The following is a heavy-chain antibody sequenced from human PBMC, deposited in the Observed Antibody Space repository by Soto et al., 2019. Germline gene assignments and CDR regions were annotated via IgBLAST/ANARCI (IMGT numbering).Heavy chain of an antibody. J-gene: IGHJ6*02. CDR1: GGSISSGDYY. V-gene: IGHV4-30-4*01. D-gene: IGHD3-10*01. CDR3: ARDQPMVRGVNYGMDV. CDR2: IYYSGST. Sequence: SETLSLTCTVSGGSISSGDYYWSWIRQPPGKGLEWIGYIYYSGSTYYNLSLKSRVTISVDTSKNQFSLKLSSVTAADTAVYYCARDQPMVRGVNYGMDVWGQGTTVTVSS.